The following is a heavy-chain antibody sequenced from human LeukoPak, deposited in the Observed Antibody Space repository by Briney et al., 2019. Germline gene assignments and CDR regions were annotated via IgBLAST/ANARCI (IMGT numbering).Heavy chain of an antibody. CDR3: ARDRIPGVVGATIDMDY. J-gene: IGHJ4*02. CDR2: ISPGGGTT. D-gene: IGHD1-26*01. Sequence: GGSLRLSCAASGFTFSSYDMNWVRQAPGKGLEWVASISPGGGTTYYADYVKGRFTISRDNSKNSLFVQMNSLRAEDTAVYYCARDRIPGVVGATIDMDYWGQGTLVTVSS. V-gene: IGHV3-23*01. CDR1: GFTFSSYD.